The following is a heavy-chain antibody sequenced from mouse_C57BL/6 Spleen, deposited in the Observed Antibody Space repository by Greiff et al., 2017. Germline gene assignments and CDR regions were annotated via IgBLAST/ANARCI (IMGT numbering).Heavy chain of an antibody. V-gene: IGHV1-54*01. CDR3: ARDTTVGVDY. J-gene: IGHJ2*01. CDR1: GYAFTNYL. CDR2: INPGSGGT. D-gene: IGHD1-1*01. Sequence: VQLQESGAELVRPGTSVKVSCKASGYAFTNYLIEWVKQRPGQGLEWIGVINPGSGGTNYNEKFKGKATLTADKSSSTAYMQLSSLTSEDSAVYFCARDTTVGVDYWGQGTTLTVSS.